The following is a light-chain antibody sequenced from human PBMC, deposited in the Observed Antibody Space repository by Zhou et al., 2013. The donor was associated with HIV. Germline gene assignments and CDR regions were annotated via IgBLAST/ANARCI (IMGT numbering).Light chain of an antibody. CDR2: KAS. J-gene: IGKJ4*01. CDR3: QRYSSYSLP. V-gene: IGKV1-5*03. Sequence: DIQMTQSPSTLSASVGDRVTITCRASQSISSWLAWYQQKPGKPPKLLIYKASTLVIGVPSRFSGRGAGTEFTLTISSLQPDDYATYYCQRYSSYSLPFGGGTKVEI. CDR1: QSISSW.